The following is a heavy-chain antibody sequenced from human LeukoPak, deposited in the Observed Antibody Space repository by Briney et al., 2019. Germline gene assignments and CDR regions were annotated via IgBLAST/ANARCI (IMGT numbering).Heavy chain of an antibody. V-gene: IGHV3-43*02. D-gene: IGHD4-17*01. CDR2: VSGDGGST. CDR3: AKNKHPAYGDYPPYGMDV. Sequence: GGSLRLSCAASGFTFDDYAMHWVRHAPGKGLEWVSLVSGDGGSTYYADSVKGRFTISRDNSKNSPYLQMNSLRTEDTALYYCAKNKHPAYGDYPPYGMDVWGQGTTVTVSS. CDR1: GFTFDDYA. J-gene: IGHJ6*02.